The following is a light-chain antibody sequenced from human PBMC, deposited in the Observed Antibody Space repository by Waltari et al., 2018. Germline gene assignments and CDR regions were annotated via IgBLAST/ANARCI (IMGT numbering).Light chain of an antibody. Sequence: EIVLTQSPGTLSLSPGERGTLSCRASQSVSSNYLAWYQQKPGQAPRLLIYGASSRATGIPDRFSGSGSGTDFTLTISRLEPEDFAVYYCQQYGRTLWTFGQGTKVEIK. CDR3: QQYGRTLWT. V-gene: IGKV3-20*01. J-gene: IGKJ1*01. CDR1: QSVSSNY. CDR2: GAS.